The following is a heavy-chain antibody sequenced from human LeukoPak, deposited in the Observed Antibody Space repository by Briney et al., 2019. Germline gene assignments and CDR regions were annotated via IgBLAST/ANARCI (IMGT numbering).Heavy chain of an antibody. V-gene: IGHV3-9*01. D-gene: IGHD5-18*01. J-gene: IGHJ4*02. CDR3: AKPRFTAAEIDY. CDR2: ISWNSGSI. CDR1: GFTFDDYA. Sequence: GRSLRLSCAASGFTFDDYAMHWVRQAPGKGLEWVSGISWNSGSIGYVDSVKGRFTISRDNAKNSLYLQMNSLRAEDTALYYCAKPRFTAAEIDYWGQGTLVTVSS.